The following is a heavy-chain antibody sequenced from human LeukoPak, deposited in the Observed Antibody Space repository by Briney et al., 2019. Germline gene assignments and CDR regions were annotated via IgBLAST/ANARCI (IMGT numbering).Heavy chain of an antibody. CDR3: ARDPGWGALDY. V-gene: IGHV3-74*01. CDR2: INSDGSIT. J-gene: IGHJ4*02. Sequence: GGSLRLSCAASGFTFTTYWMHWVRQAPGKGLVWVSHINSDGSITSYADSVKGRFTISRDNAKNTLYLQMNSLRAEDTAVYYCARDPGWGALDYWGQGALVIVSS. D-gene: IGHD3-16*01. CDR1: GFTFTTYW.